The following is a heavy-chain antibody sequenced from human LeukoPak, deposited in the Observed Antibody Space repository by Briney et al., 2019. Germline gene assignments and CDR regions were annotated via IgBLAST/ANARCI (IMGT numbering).Heavy chain of an antibody. D-gene: IGHD3-9*01. CDR3: ARDMTGYYYYFDY. CDR2: INPNSGGT. Sequence: ASVKVSCKASGYTFTGYNVNWVRQAPGQGLEWMGWINPNSGGTNYAQKFQGRITMTRDTSISTAYMELSRLRSDDTAVYYCARDMTGYYYYFDYRGQGTLVTVSS. CDR1: GYTFTGYN. J-gene: IGHJ4*02. V-gene: IGHV1-2*02.